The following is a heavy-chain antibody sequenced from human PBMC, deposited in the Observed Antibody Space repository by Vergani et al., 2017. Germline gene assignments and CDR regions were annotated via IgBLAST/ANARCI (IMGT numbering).Heavy chain of an antibody. CDR1: GFTFGDYA. J-gene: IGHJ4*02. Sequence: EVQLVESGGGLVQPGRSLRLSCTASGFTFGDYAMSWVRQAPGKGLEWVGFIRSKAYGGTTEYAASVKGRFTISRDDSKSIAYLQMNSLKTEDTAVYYCAKAPYSSGWYIEYYFDYWGQGTLVTVSS. D-gene: IGHD6-19*01. CDR2: IRSKAYGGTT. CDR3: AKAPYSSGWYIEYYFDY. V-gene: IGHV3-49*04.